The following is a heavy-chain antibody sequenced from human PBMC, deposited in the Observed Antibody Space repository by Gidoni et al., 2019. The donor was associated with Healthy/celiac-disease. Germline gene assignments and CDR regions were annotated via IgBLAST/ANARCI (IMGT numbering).Heavy chain of an antibody. CDR1: GGSFSGYY. CDR3: ASMGSTVTTLYYGMDV. J-gene: IGHJ6*04. CDR2: INHSGST. D-gene: IGHD4-4*01. V-gene: IGHV4-34*01. Sequence: QVQLQQWGAGLLKPSETLSLTCAVYGGSFSGYYWSWIRQPPGKGREWIGEINHSGSTNYNPSLKSRVTISIDTSKNQFSLKLSSVTAADTAVYYCASMGSTVTTLYYGMDVWGKGTTVTVSS.